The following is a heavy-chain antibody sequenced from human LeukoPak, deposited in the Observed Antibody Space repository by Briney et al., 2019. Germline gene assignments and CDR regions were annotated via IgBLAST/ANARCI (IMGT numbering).Heavy chain of an antibody. J-gene: IGHJ5*02. D-gene: IGHD6-13*01. CDR1: GYTFTSYY. CDR3: ARQRIAAAWFDP. V-gene: IGHV1-46*01. Sequence: GASVKVSCKASGYTFTSYYMHWVRQAPGQGLEWMGMINPSGGSTSYAQKFQGRVTMTRDMSTSTVYMELSSLRSEDTAVYYCARQRIAAAWFDPWGQGTLVTVSS. CDR2: INPSGGST.